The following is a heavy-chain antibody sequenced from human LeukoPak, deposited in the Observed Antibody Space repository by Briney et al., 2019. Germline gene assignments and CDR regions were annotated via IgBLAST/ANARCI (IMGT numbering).Heavy chain of an antibody. Sequence: GGSLRLSCAASGFTFSSYAMTWVRRAPGKGLEWVSTITGSGDNTYYAASVKGRFTISRDNSKNTLCLQMDSLRAEDTAVYYCANQISSNVDYWGQGTLVTVSS. J-gene: IGHJ4*02. CDR2: ITGSGDNT. V-gene: IGHV3-23*01. CDR1: GFTFSSYA. CDR3: ANQISSNVDY.